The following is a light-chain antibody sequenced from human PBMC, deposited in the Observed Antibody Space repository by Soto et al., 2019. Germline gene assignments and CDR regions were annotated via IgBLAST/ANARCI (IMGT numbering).Light chain of an antibody. Sequence: EIVLTQSPGTLSLSPGERATLSCRASQSVGSYFAWYQQKPGQAPRLLIYDASNRAPGIPARFSGSGSGTDFILTISSVEPDDFAIYYCRQRAAWPVTFGQGTRVDIK. CDR3: RQRAAWPVT. J-gene: IGKJ1*01. CDR2: DAS. CDR1: QSVGSY. V-gene: IGKV3-11*01.